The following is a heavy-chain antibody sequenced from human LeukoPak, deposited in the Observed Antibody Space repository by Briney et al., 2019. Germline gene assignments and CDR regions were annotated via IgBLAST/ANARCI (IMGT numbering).Heavy chain of an antibody. J-gene: IGHJ4*02. CDR1: GGSISSYY. CDR2: IYYSGST. V-gene: IGHV4-59*01. Sequence: SETLSLTCTVSGGSISSYYWSWIRQPPGKGLEWIGYIYYSGSTNYNPSLESRVTISVDTSQNQFSLKLSSVTAADTAVYYCARENVWGSYRYAFDYWGQGTLVTVSS. D-gene: IGHD3-16*02. CDR3: ARENVWGSYRYAFDY.